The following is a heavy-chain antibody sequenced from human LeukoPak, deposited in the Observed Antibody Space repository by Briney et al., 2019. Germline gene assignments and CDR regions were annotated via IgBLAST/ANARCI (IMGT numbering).Heavy chain of an antibody. D-gene: IGHD6-13*01. J-gene: IGHJ5*02. Sequence: SETLSLTCTVSGGSISSGGYYWSWIRQHPGKGLEWIGYIYYSGSTYYNPSLKSRVTISVDTSKSQFSLKLSSVTAADTAVYYCARLAAAGRDNWFDPWGQGTLVTVSS. V-gene: IGHV4-31*03. CDR2: IYYSGST. CDR1: GGSISSGGYY. CDR3: ARLAAAGRDNWFDP.